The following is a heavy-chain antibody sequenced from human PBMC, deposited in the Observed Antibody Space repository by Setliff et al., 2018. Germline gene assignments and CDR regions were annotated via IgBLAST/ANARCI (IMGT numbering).Heavy chain of an antibody. J-gene: IGHJ6*02. CDR2: ISSSSSYI. CDR3: AREELWFGELASYYYYGMDV. CDR1: GFTFSDYY. D-gene: IGHD3-10*01. V-gene: IGHV3-11*06. Sequence: LRLSCAASGFTFSDYYMSWIRQAPGKGLEWVSSISSSSSYIYYADSVKGRFTISRDNAKNSLYLQMNSLRAEDTAVYYCAREELWFGELASYYYYGMDVWGQGTTVTVSS.